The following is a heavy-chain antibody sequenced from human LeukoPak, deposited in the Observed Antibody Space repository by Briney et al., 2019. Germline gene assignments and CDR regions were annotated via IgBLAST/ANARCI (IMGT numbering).Heavy chain of an antibody. CDR3: ARFPCDGYSFPWCYFDY. CDR1: GFTFSSYA. D-gene: IGHD5-24*01. J-gene: IGHJ4*02. V-gene: IGHV3-23*01. Sequence: GGSLRLSCAAPGFTFSSYAMSCVRQAPGKGLEWVSAISNSSDTPYYADSVKGRFTISRDNSKNTLYLQMNSLRAEDTAVYYCARFPCDGYSFPWCYFDYWGQGTLVTVSS. CDR2: ISNSSDTP.